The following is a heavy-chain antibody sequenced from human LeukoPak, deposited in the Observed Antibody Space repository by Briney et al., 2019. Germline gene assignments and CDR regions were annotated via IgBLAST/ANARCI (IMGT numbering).Heavy chain of an antibody. CDR2: IYYSGST. D-gene: IGHD3-9*01. CDR3: ARGNDILTGYYLPYYFDY. CDR1: GGSISSYY. Sequence: PSETLSLICTVSGGSISSYYWSWIRQPPGKGLEWIGYIYYSGSTNYNPSLKSRVTISVDTSKNQFSLKLSSVTAADTAVYYCARGNDILTGYYLPYYFDYWGQGTLVTVSS. V-gene: IGHV4-59*01. J-gene: IGHJ4*02.